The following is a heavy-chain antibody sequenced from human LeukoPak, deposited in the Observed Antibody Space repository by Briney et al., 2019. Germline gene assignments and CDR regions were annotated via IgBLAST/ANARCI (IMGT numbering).Heavy chain of an antibody. CDR2: IIGSSGTT. CDR1: GFSFNNYA. CDR3: AKVQSFYGSGLSDAFDI. J-gene: IGHJ3*02. D-gene: IGHD3-10*01. V-gene: IGHV3-23*01. Sequence: GGSLRLSCVASGFSFNNYAMNWVRQAPGKGLEWVSLIIGSSGTTFYADSVKGRFTISRDKSKSTLYLQMNSLRAEDTAVYYCAKVQSFYGSGLSDAFDIWGQGTMVTVSS.